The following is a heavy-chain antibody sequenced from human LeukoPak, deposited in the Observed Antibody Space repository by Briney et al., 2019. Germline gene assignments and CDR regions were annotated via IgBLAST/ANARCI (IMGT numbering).Heavy chain of an antibody. CDR1: GFTVSSNY. V-gene: IGHV3-53*01. CDR3: AREACSSTSCYTAYFDY. D-gene: IGHD2-2*02. Sequence: GGSLRLSCAASGFTVSSNYMSWVRQAPGKGLEWVSVIYIVGSTYYADSVKGRFTISRDNSKNTLYLQMNSLRAEDTAVYCCAREACSSTSCYTAYFDYWGQGTLVTVSS. J-gene: IGHJ4*02. CDR2: IYIVGST.